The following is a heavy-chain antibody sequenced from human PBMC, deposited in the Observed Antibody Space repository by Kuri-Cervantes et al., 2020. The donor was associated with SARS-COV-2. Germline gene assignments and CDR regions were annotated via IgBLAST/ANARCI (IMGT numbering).Heavy chain of an antibody. CDR3: ARDKGWELEMGFDY. Sequence: ASVKVSCKASGYTFTSYGISWVRQASGQGLEWMGWISAYNGNTNYAQKLQGRVTMTTDTSTSTAYMELRSLRSDDTAVYYCARDKGWELEMGFDYWGPGTLVTVSS. D-gene: IGHD1-26*01. CDR2: ISAYNGNT. CDR1: GYTFTSYG. V-gene: IGHV1-18*01. J-gene: IGHJ4*02.